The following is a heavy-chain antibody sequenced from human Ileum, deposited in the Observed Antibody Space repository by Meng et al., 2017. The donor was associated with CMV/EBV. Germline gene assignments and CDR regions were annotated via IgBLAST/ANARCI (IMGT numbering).Heavy chain of an antibody. CDR3: ARAGKTYATGWYDY. Sequence: GSLRLSCTVSGGSLSRYYWSWIRQPPGKGLEWIGHIFYSGSTNYDTSLKSRVTISVDSSNNQFSLKLSSVTAADPAVYYCARAGKTYATGWYDYWGQGKMVTVSS. J-gene: IGHJ4*02. CDR2: IFYSGST. D-gene: IGHD6-19*01. V-gene: IGHV4-59*01. CDR1: GGSLSRYY.